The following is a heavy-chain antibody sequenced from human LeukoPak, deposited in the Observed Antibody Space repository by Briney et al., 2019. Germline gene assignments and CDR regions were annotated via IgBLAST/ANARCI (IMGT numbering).Heavy chain of an antibody. J-gene: IGHJ5*02. D-gene: IGHD2-15*01. V-gene: IGHV1-69*13. CDR3: ARDIVVVVAATLSNWFDP. Sequence: ASVKVSCKASGGTFSSYAISWVRQAPGQGLEWMGGTIPIFGTANYAQKFQGRVTITADESTSTAYMELSSLRSEDTAVYYCARDIVVVVAATLSNWFDPWGQGILVTVSS. CDR1: GGTFSSYA. CDR2: TIPIFGTA.